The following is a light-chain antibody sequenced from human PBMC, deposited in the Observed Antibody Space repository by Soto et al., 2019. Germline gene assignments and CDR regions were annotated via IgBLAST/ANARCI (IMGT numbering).Light chain of an antibody. J-gene: IGKJ4*01. CDR2: HAS. CDR3: LQDYSNPLT. V-gene: IGKV1-6*01. Sequence: AIQMTQSPSSLSASVGDRVIITCRASQGVGRDLGWYQQKPRKAPRLLIYHASTLLSGVPSRFSGSGSGTDFTLTIASLQPEDFATYFCLQDYSNPLTFGGGTKV. CDR1: QGVGRD.